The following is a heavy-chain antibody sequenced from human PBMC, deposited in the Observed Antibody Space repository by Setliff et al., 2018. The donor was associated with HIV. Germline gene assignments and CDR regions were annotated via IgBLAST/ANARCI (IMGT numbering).Heavy chain of an antibody. J-gene: IGHJ4*02. Sequence: GGSLRLSCAASGFTFSSCAMSWVRQAPGKGLEWVSAISGSGGSTYYADSVKGRFTISRDNSKNTLYLQMNSLRAEDTAVYYCAKDPTTGAVAVYYFDYWGQGTLVTVSS. CDR3: AKDPTTGAVAVYYFDY. CDR1: GFTFSSCA. V-gene: IGHV3-23*01. CDR2: ISGSGGST. D-gene: IGHD6-19*01.